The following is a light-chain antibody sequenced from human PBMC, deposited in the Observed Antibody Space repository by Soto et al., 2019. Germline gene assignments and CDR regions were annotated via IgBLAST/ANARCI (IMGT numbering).Light chain of an antibody. V-gene: IGKV3-11*01. CDR2: DAS. CDR1: QSVSSH. Sequence: EIVLTQSPATLSLSPGERATLSCRASQSVSSHLTWYQQKPGQAPRLLIYDASNRATGIPARFRGSGSGTDFTLTISSLKPEDFAVYYCQQRTNWRLTFGGGTKVEIK. CDR3: QQRTNWRLT. J-gene: IGKJ4*01.